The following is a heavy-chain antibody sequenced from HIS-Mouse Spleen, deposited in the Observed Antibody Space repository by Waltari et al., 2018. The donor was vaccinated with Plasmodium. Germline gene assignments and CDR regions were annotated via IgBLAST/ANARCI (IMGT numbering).Heavy chain of an antibody. CDR3: ARVLGYKAAAGTFVEYFQH. V-gene: IGHV1-2*02. D-gene: IGHD6-13*01. CDR1: GYTFTGYY. J-gene: IGHJ1*01. CDR2: INPNSGGT. Sequence: QVQLVQSGAEVKKPGASVKVSCKASGYTFTGYYMHWVRQAPDQALEWMGWINPNSGGTNYAQKFQGRVTMTRDTSISTAYMELSRLRSDDTAVYYCARVLGYKAAAGTFVEYFQHWGQGTLVTVSS.